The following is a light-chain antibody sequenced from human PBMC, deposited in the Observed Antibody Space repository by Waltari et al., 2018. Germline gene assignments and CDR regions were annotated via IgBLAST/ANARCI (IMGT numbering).Light chain of an antibody. Sequence: SYELTQPLSVSVALGQTARMTCGGNNIGSKNVHWYQQKPGQAPVLGIYRDSNRPSGIPERFAGSNSGTTATLTISRAQAGDEADFYCQVWDSNTAVFGGGTKLTVL. V-gene: IGLV3-9*01. CDR3: QVWDSNTAV. CDR1: NIGSKN. CDR2: RDS. J-gene: IGLJ2*01.